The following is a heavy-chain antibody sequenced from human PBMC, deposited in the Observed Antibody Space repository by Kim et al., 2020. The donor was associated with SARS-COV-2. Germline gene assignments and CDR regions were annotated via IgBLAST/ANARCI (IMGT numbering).Heavy chain of an antibody. Sequence: GGSLRLSCAASGFTFSSYAMSWVRQAPGKGLEWVSAISGSGGSTYYADSVKGRFTISRDNSKNTLYLQMNSLRAEETAVYYCAKKGEWGVNDYYYYMDVWGKGTTVTVSS. V-gene: IGHV3-23*01. D-gene: IGHD3-16*01. CDR3: AKKGEWGVNDYYYYMDV. CDR1: GFTFSSYA. CDR2: ISGSGGST. J-gene: IGHJ6*03.